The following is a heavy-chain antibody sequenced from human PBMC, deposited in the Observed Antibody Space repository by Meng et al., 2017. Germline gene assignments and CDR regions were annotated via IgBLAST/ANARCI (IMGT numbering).Heavy chain of an antibody. J-gene: IGHJ6*02. CDR1: GYSFTSYW. CDR3: ARHGLIVGATFYYGMDV. V-gene: IGHV5-51*01. D-gene: IGHD1-26*01. CDR2: IYPGDSDT. Sequence: KVSCKGSGYSFTSYWIGWVRQMPGKGLEWMGIIYPGDSDTRYSPSFQGQVTISADKSISTAYLQWSSLKASDTAMYYCARHGLIVGATFYYGMDVWAQGTTVTVSS.